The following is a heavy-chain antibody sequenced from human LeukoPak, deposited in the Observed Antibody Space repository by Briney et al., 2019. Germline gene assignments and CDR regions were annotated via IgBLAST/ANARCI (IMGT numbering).Heavy chain of an antibody. V-gene: IGHV3-48*02. J-gene: IGHJ4*02. CDR2: ITHTGSAI. CDR1: GFTFSSIS. CDR3: ARDRNWAFDY. Sequence: GRSLRLSCAASGFTFSSISMNWVRQAPGKGLGWVSYITHTGSAIFYADSVKGRFTISRDNAKNSLYLQMNSLRDEDTAVYYCARDRNWAFDYWGRGTPVTVSS. D-gene: IGHD1-1*01.